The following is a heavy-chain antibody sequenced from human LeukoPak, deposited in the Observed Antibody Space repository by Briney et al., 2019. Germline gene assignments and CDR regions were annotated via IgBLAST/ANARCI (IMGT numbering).Heavy chain of an antibody. CDR3: ATGQQMGY. CDR2: IKQDGSDK. Sequence: GGSLRLSCVASGLTFNSYWMSWVRQAPGRGLEWVANIKQDGSDKYYVDSVKGRFTISRDNAKKSLYLQMNSLRAEDTVVYYCATGQQMGYWGQGTLVTVS. CDR1: GLTFNSYW. V-gene: IGHV3-7*01. D-gene: IGHD6-13*01. J-gene: IGHJ4*02.